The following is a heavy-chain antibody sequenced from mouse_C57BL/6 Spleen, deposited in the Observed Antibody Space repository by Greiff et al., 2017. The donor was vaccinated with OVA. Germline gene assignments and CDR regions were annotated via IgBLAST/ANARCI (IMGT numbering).Heavy chain of an antibody. D-gene: IGHD1-1*01. CDR3: ARLLRYRYFDV. J-gene: IGHJ1*03. CDR1: GFTFTDYY. Sequence: EVMLVESGGGLVQPGGSLSLSCAASGFTFTDYYMSWVRQPPGKALEWLGFIRNKANGYTTEYSASVKGRFTISRDNSQSILYLQMNALRAEDSATYYCARLLRYRYFDVWGTGTTVTVSS. CDR2: IRNKANGYTT. V-gene: IGHV7-3*01.